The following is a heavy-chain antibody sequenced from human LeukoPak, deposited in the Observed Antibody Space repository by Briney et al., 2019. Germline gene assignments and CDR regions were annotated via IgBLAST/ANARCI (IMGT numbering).Heavy chain of an antibody. CDR1: GGPISSYY. Sequence: SETLSLTCTVSGGPISSYYWSWILQPPGKGLEWIGYIYYSGSTNYNPSLKSRVTISVDTSKNQFSLKLSSVTAADTAVYYCARATYYYYYMDVWGKGTTVTVSS. J-gene: IGHJ6*03. CDR3: ARATYYYYYMDV. CDR2: IYYSGST. V-gene: IGHV4-59*01.